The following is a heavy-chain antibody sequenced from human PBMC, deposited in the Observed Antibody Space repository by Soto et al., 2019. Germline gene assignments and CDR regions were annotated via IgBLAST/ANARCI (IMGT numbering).Heavy chain of an antibody. CDR3: ARHRKLISGARYHYAVMDS. D-gene: IGHD1-1*01. J-gene: IGHJ6*02. Sequence: PSENLSLTCAVYGGSFSGYYWSWIRQPPGKGLEWIGEINHSGSTNYNPSLKSRVTISVDTSKNQFSLKLSSVTAADTAVYYCARHRKLISGARYHYAVMDSWGQGTTVTVSS. CDR2: INHSGST. CDR1: GGSFSGYY. V-gene: IGHV4-34*01.